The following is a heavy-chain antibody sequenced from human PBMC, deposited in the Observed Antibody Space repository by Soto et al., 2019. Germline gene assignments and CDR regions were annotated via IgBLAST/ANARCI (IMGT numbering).Heavy chain of an antibody. CDR3: ARAHTTVFTNWFDP. Sequence: SETLSLTCTVSGGSISSYYWSWIRQPPGKGLEWIGYIYYSGTSYYNASLKSRVSMSVDTSKKQFSLKLNSVTAADTAVYYCARAHTTVFTNWFDPWGQGTLVT. J-gene: IGHJ5*02. D-gene: IGHD4-17*01. CDR2: IYYSGTS. V-gene: IGHV4-59*01. CDR1: GGSISSYY.